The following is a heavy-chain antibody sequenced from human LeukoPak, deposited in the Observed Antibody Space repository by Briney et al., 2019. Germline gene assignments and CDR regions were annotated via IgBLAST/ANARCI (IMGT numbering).Heavy chain of an antibody. Sequence: PGGSLRLSCAASGFTFSRYWMSWVRQAPGRGLEWVANIDQSGGRNNYVDSVKGRFTISRDNAKNSLFLEMSSLRADDAAVYFCARDVEGGTFDIWGQGTTVTVSS. CDR2: IDQSGGRN. J-gene: IGHJ3*02. CDR3: ARDVEGGTFDI. CDR1: GFTFSRYW. D-gene: IGHD3-16*01. V-gene: IGHV3-7*05.